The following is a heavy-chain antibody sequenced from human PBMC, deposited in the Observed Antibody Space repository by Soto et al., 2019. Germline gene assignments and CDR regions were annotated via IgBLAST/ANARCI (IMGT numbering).Heavy chain of an antibody. CDR1: GGSISGYY. V-gene: IGHV4-59*08. Sequence: SETLSLTCTVSGGSISGYYWSWIRQPPGKGLEWIGYIYYSGSTNYNPSLESRVTISVDTSKNQFYLRLGSVTAADTAVYYCARLYGYCIRNSCHGHYAMDVWGQGTTVTVSS. D-gene: IGHD2-2*01. J-gene: IGHJ6*02. CDR3: ARLYGYCIRNSCHGHYAMDV. CDR2: IYYSGST.